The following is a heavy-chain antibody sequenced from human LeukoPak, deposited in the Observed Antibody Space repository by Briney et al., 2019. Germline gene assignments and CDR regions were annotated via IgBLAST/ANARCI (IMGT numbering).Heavy chain of an antibody. CDR2: ISGSGGST. CDR3: AKVEGGLGSYYYYYYYMDV. J-gene: IGHJ6*03. CDR1: GFTFSSYA. D-gene: IGHD1-26*01. Sequence: GGSLRLSCAASGFTFSSYAMSWVRQAPGKGLEWVSAISGSGGSTYYADSVKGRFTISRDNSKNTLYLQMNSLRAEDTAVYYCAKVEGGLGSYYYYYYYMDVWGKGTTVTVSS. V-gene: IGHV3-23*01.